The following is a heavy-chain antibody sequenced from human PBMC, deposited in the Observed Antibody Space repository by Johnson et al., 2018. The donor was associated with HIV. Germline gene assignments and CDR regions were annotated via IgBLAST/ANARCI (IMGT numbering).Heavy chain of an antibody. CDR2: IYSGGST. J-gene: IGHJ3*02. CDR1: GFGFSRYG. CDR3: ANWVGPPRYAFDI. D-gene: IGHD3-10*01. V-gene: IGHV3-NL1*01. Sequence: QVQLVESGGGVVQPGRSLRLSCAASGFGFSRYGMHWVRQAPGKGLEWVSVIYSGGSTYYADSVKGRFTISRDSSKNTLYLQMNSLRAEDTAVYYCANWVGPPRYAFDIWGQGTMVTVSS.